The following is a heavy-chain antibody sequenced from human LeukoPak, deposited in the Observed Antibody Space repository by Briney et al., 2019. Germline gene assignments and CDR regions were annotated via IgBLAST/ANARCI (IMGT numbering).Heavy chain of an antibody. D-gene: IGHD3-3*01. CDR1: GGSISSYY. Sequence: SETLSLTCTVSGGSISSYYWSWIRQPPGKGLEWIGYIYYSGSTNYNPSLKSRVTISVDTSKNQFSLKLSSVTAADTAVYFCARQGRGDFWGGEYYGMDSGGQGTTVT. J-gene: IGHJ6*02. CDR2: IYYSGST. V-gene: IGHV4-59*08. CDR3: ARQGRGDFWGGEYYGMDS.